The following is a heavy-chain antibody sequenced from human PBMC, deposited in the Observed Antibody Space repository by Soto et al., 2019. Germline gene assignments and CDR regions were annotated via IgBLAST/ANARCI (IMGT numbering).Heavy chain of an antibody. Sequence: QVQLVESGGGVVQPGRSLRLSCAASGFTFSSYGMHWVRQAPGKGLEWVAVISYDGSNKYYADSVKGRFTISRDNSKNTLYLQMNSLRAEDTAVYYCAKIYSDYYDSSGPLPGGGMDVWGQGTTVTVSS. CDR1: GFTFSSYG. V-gene: IGHV3-30*18. D-gene: IGHD3-22*01. CDR3: AKIYSDYYDSSGPLPGGGMDV. CDR2: ISYDGSNK. J-gene: IGHJ6*02.